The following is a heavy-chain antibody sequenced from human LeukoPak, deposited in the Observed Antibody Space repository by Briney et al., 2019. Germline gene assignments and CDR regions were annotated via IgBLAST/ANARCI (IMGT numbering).Heavy chain of an antibody. CDR1: GFTLSSHA. CDR3: VKDQWAH. J-gene: IGHJ4*02. V-gene: IGHV3-23*01. D-gene: IGHD1-26*01. CDR2: ISDSGGST. Sequence: PGGSLRLSCAASGFTLSSHAMSWVRQAPGKGLEWVSAISDSGGSTYYADSVKGRFTISRDNSKNTLYLQMNSLRAEDTAVYYCVKDQWAHWGQGTLVTVSS.